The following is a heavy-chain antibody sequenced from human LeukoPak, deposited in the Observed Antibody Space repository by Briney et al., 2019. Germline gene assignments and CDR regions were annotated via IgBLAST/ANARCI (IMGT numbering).Heavy chain of an antibody. CDR2: IKQDGSEK. Sequence: PGGSLRLSCAASGFTFNTYWMSWVRQAPGKGLEWVANIKQDGSEKYYVDSVKGRFTISRDNAKNSLYLQMNTLRAEDTAVYYCASRAHFWSGYYDYWGQGTLVTVSS. J-gene: IGHJ4*02. CDR3: ASRAHFWSGYYDY. CDR1: GFTFNTYW. D-gene: IGHD3-3*02. V-gene: IGHV3-7*01.